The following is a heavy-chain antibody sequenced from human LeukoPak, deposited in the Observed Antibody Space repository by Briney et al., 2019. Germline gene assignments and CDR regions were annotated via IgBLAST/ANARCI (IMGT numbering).Heavy chain of an antibody. CDR3: AKAPRSTTVTPDY. D-gene: IGHD4-17*01. Sequence: GGSLRLSCAASGFTFDDYTIVWVRQAPGKGLEWVSGISWNINLIGYADSVKGRFSVSRDNSKNTLYLQVNSLRAEDTAVYYCAKAPRSTTVTPDYWGQGTLVTVSS. J-gene: IGHJ4*02. CDR1: GFTFDDYT. V-gene: IGHV3-9*01. CDR2: ISWNINLI.